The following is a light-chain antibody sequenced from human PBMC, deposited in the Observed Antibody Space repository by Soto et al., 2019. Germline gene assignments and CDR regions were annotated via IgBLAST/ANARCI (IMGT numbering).Light chain of an antibody. Sequence: QSVLTQPPSVSAAPGQRVTISCSGSSSNIENNYVSWYRQLPGTAPNLLIYEDNKRPSGIPDRLSGSKSGTSATLGITGLETGDEADYYCATWDSSLSGGVFGTVTKLTVL. J-gene: IGLJ1*01. CDR1: SSNIENNY. CDR2: EDN. V-gene: IGLV1-51*02. CDR3: ATWDSSLSGGV.